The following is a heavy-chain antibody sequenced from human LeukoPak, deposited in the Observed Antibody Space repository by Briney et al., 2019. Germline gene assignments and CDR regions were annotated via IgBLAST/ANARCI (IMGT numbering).Heavy chain of an antibody. D-gene: IGHD3-22*01. Sequence: PGGSLRLSCTASGFAFSSYAMSWVRQAPGVGLEWVSAIDGGGGSTWHADSVKGRFTISRDNSKNTLYMQMNSLRAEDTAVYYCAKDFYDNSGSRHDYWGQGTLVTVSS. J-gene: IGHJ4*02. CDR3: AKDFYDNSGSRHDY. CDR2: IDGGGGST. V-gene: IGHV3-23*01. CDR1: GFAFSSYA.